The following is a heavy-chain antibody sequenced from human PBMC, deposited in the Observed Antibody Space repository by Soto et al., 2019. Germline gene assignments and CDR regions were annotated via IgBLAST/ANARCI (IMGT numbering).Heavy chain of an antibody. CDR1: GYTLNDLS. CDR2: IIPIFGTA. J-gene: IGHJ4*02. D-gene: IGHD4-17*01. V-gene: IGHV1-69*13. Sequence: EASVKVSCKVSGYTLNDLSIHWVRQAPGQGLEWMGGIIPIFGTANYAQKFQGRVTITADESTSTAYMELSSLRSEDTAVYYCARGADYGGSWAFDYWGQGTLVTVSS. CDR3: ARGADYGGSWAFDY.